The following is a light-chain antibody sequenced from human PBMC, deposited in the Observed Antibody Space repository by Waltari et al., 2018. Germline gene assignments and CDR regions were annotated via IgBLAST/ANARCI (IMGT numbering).Light chain of an antibody. CDR1: LSVKNN. CDR2: KAS. CDR3: QEYDSLPIT. Sequence: DIQMTQSPSTLSASVGDRVTISCRASLSVKNNLAWYQQKPGKAPKVLVHKASRLESGVSSRFSGSGYGTEFTLTISSLQPDDFATYYCQEYDSLPITFGGGTQVEI. J-gene: IGKJ4*01. V-gene: IGKV1-5*03.